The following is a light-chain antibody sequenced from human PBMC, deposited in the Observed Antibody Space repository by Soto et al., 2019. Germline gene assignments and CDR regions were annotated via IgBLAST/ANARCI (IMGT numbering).Light chain of an antibody. J-gene: IGLJ2*01. CDR3: SSYTSSSTLMVV. V-gene: IGLV2-14*01. CDR2: DVS. Sequence: QAVLTHPASVSGYPGQSITISCTGTSSDVGGYNYVSWYQQHPGKAPKLMIYDVSNRPSGVSNRFSGSKSGNTASLTISGLQAEDEADYYCSSYTSSSTLMVVFGGGTKLTVL. CDR1: SSDVGGYNY.